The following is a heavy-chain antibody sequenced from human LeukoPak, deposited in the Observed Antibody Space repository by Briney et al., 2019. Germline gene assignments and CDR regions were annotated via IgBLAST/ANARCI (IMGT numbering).Heavy chain of an antibody. V-gene: IGHV3-15*01. J-gene: IGHJ4*02. CDR2: IKSKTDGGTT. D-gene: IGHD3-10*01. CDR3: STNLWFGELLYDY. Sequence: GGSLRLSCAASGFTFSDYGMHWVRQAPGKGLDWVGRIKSKTDGGTTDYGAPVKGRFTITRDDSKNTLYLQMNSLKAEDTAVYYCSTNLWFGELLYDYWGQGTLVTVSS. CDR1: GFTFSDYG.